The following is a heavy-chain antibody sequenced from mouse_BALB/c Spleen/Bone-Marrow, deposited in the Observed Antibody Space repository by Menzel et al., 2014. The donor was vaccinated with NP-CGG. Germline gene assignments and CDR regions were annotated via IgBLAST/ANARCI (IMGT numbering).Heavy chain of an antibody. J-gene: IGHJ3*01. V-gene: IGHV1-67*01. CDR2: ISTYSGNT. CDR1: GYTFTDYA. D-gene: IGHD1-1*01. CDR3: ARGYYGSSYLFAY. Sequence: VQVVESGPELVRPGVSVKIPCKGSGYTFTDYAMHWVKQSHAKSLEWIGVISTYSGNTNYNQKFKGKATMTVDKSSSTAYMELARLTSEDSAIYYCARGYYGSSYLFAYWGQGTLVTVSA.